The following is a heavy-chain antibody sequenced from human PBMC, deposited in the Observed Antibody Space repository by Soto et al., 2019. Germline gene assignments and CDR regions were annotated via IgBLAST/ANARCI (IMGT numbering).Heavy chain of an antibody. CDR3: ARLTQDDYGDYVDY. D-gene: IGHD4-17*01. CDR1: GGSISSYY. CDR2: IYYSGST. Sequence: VQLQESGPGLVKPSETLSLTCTVSGGSISSYYWSWIRQPPGKGLEWIGYIYYSGSTNYNPSLKSRVTISVDTSKNQFSLKLSSVTAADTAVYYCARLTQDDYGDYVDYWGQGTLVTVSS. J-gene: IGHJ4*02. V-gene: IGHV4-59*08.